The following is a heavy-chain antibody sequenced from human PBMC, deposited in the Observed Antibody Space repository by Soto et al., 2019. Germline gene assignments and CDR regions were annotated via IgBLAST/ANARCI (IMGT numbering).Heavy chain of an antibody. V-gene: IGHV4-34*01. Sequence: QVQLQQWGAGLLKPSETLSLSCAVYGGYFNDNYYTWFRQPPGKGLEWIGEISRSGTTKYIPSLKSRASISFDTSKTQVSLKVTSVTAADTAVYYCATSLWFGTQVALWGQGALVTVSS. D-gene: IGHD3-10*01. CDR3: ATSLWFGTQVAL. J-gene: IGHJ4*02. CDR2: ISRSGTT. CDR1: GGYFNDNY.